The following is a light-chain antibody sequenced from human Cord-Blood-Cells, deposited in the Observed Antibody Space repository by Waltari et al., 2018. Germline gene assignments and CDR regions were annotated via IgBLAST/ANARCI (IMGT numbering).Light chain of an antibody. CDR2: KKSHSDT. CDR3: MIWHSSAWV. J-gene: IGLJ3*02. CDR1: SGINPATYR. Sequence: QPVLPQPASLSPSPAASPSLTRTLRSGINPATYRISWYPQKPGSPPQDLLRKKSHSDTQQGSGVPSRFSGAKAASANAGICLISGLQSEDEADYYCMIWHSSAWVFGGGTKLTVL. V-gene: IGLV5-45*01.